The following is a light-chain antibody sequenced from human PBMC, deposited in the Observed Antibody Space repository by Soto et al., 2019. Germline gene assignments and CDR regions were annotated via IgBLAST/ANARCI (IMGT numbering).Light chain of an antibody. Sequence: DIQMTQSPSSLSASVGDRVTITCQASQDITTYLYWFQQKPGKAPNLLIYGASNLETGVPSRFSGIGSGTDFTFAISSLQPEDIATYYCQQYDTIQYTFGQGTKLGIK. CDR1: QDITTY. CDR2: GAS. V-gene: IGKV1-33*01. CDR3: QQYDTIQYT. J-gene: IGKJ2*01.